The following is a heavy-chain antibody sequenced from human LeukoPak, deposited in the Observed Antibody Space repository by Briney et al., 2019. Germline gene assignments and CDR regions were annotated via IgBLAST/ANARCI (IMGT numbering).Heavy chain of an antibody. CDR3: AREVNHCSGDSCTPYWFDP. D-gene: IGHD2-15*01. CDR2: ISYSGST. CDR1: GGSISSGDYY. J-gene: IGHJ5*02. Sequence: PSETLSLTCTVSGGSISSGDYYWSWIRHPPGKGLEWIGYISYSGSTSYNPSLKSRVTISVDTSKNQFSLKLNSVTPADTAVYFCAREVNHCSGDSCTPYWFDPWGQGTLVTVSS. V-gene: IGHV4-61*08.